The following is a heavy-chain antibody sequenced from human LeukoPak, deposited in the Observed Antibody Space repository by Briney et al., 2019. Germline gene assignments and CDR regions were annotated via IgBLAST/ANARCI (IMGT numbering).Heavy chain of an antibody. CDR3: AKGKDYHLDY. J-gene: IGHJ4*02. CDR1: GFTFRDYG. D-gene: IGHD4-11*01. Sequence: GRSLTLSCAASGFTFRDYGMHWVRQPPGKGLEWVAFIRYDGSEKYYADSVKGGLTICRDNSRNTLYLQMNSLRVADTPVYYSAKGKDYHLDYWGRGTLVTVSS. V-gene: IGHV3-30*02. CDR2: IRYDGSEK.